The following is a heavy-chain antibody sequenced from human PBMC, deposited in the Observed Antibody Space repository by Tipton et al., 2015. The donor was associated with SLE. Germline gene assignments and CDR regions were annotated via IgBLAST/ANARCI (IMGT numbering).Heavy chain of an antibody. J-gene: IGHJ2*01. CDR2: ISSSGTTI. CDR1: GFPFSSYS. CDR3: ASLDWYFDL. V-gene: IGHV3-48*03. Sequence: GSLRLSCAASGFPFSSYSMHWVRQSPGKGLEWLSYISSSGTTIYYADAVKGRFTISRDNTKNSLYLQMNSLRAEDTAVYYCASLDWYFDLWGRGTLVTVSS.